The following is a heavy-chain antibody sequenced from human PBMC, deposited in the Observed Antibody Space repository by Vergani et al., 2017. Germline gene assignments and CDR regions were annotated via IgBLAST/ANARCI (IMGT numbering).Heavy chain of an antibody. Sequence: QVQLVESGGGVVQRGGYLRLSCATSGFTLSNYDMQWIRQGPGKGLEFVAFIQFDGRNQYYADSVKGRFTLSRDFSKNTLYLQMNSLRTDDTATYYCAKHFRGWGIDYWCQGTQVIVSS. CDR2: IQFDGRNQ. CDR1: GFTLSNYD. CDR3: AKHFRGWGIDY. V-gene: IGHV3-30*02. D-gene: IGHD3-16*01. J-gene: IGHJ4*02.